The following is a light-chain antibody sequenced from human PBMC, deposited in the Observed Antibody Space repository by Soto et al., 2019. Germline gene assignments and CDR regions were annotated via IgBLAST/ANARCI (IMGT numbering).Light chain of an antibody. Sequence: DLQMTQSPSSLSASVGDTVTITCRASQPISLYLSWYQQKPGKAPKLLMSATSRLQSGVPYRFSGNGSGTGFTLTITSLQPEDFATYYCQHSYTTPLTGGGGTRVQI. CDR1: QPISLY. CDR2: ATS. V-gene: IGKV1-39*01. CDR3: QHSYTTPLT. J-gene: IGKJ4*01.